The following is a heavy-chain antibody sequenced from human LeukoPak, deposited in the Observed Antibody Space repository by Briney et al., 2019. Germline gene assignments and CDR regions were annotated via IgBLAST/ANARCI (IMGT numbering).Heavy chain of an antibody. J-gene: IGHJ5*02. CDR1: GGSISSGGYS. CDR3: ARAVGWYSDNWFDP. D-gene: IGHD6-19*01. CDR2: IYHSGST. V-gene: IGHV4-30-2*01. Sequence: SETLSLTCAVSGGSISSGGYSWSWIRQPPGKGLEWIGYIYHSGSTYYNPSLKSRVTISVDRSKNQFSLKLSSVTAADTAVYYCARAVGWYSDNWFDPWGRGTLVTVSS.